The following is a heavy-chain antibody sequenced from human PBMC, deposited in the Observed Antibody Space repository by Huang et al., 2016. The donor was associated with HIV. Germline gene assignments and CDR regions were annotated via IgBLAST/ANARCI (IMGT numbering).Heavy chain of an antibody. CDR1: DFTFSGYN. CDR2: ISYSGSNI. D-gene: IGHD2-2*01. Sequence: DVQLVESGGGLVKPGGSLRLSCAASDFTFSGYNMNWVRQAPGKWLECVACISYSGSNIYYADSVKGRFTISRDNAKNSVFLQMNSLRAEDTALYYCARAVQSTLRGFDVWGRGTLVTVSS. CDR3: ARAVQSTLRGFDV. V-gene: IGHV3-21*02. J-gene: IGHJ3*01.